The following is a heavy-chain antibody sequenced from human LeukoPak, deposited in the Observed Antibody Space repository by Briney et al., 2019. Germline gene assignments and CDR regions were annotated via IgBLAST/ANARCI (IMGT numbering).Heavy chain of an antibody. V-gene: IGHV5-51*01. D-gene: IGHD4-11*01. CDR3: AGGGTTVTTPDWFDP. CDR1: GYSFTSYW. CDR2: IYPGDSDT. Sequence: GESLKISCKGSGYSFTSYWIGWVRQMPGKGLEWMGIIYPGDSDTRYSPSFQGQVTISADKSISTAYLQWSSLKASDTAMYYCAGGGTTVTTPDWFDPWGQGTLVTVSS. J-gene: IGHJ5*02.